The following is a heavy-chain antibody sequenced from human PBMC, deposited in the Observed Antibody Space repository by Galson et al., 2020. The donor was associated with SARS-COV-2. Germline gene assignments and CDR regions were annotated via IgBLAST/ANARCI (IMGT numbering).Heavy chain of an antibody. Sequence: SETLSLTCAVYGGSFSGYYWSWIRQPPGKGLEWIGSIYYSGSTYYNPSPKSRVTISVDTSKNQFSLKLSAVTAADTAVYYCERHPLYCSSTSCYEYYFDYWGQGTLVTVSS. J-gene: IGHJ4*02. CDR1: GGSFSGYY. CDR3: ERHPLYCSSTSCYEYYFDY. V-gene: IGHV4-34*01. D-gene: IGHD2-2*01. CDR2: IYYSGST.